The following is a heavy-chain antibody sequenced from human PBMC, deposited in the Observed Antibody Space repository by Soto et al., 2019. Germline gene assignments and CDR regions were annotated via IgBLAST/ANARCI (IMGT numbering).Heavy chain of an antibody. D-gene: IGHD3-10*01. J-gene: IGHJ6*02. CDR1: GYTFTSYG. CDR2: ISAYNGNT. Sequence: QVQLVQSGAEVKKPGVSVKVSCKASGYTFTSYGISWVRQAPGQGLEWMGWISAYNGNTNYAQKLQGRVTMTTDTSTSTAYMELRSLRSDDTAVYYCARDSPGDGSVISYYYYGMDVWCQGTTVTVSS. CDR3: ARDSPGDGSVISYYYYGMDV. V-gene: IGHV1-18*01.